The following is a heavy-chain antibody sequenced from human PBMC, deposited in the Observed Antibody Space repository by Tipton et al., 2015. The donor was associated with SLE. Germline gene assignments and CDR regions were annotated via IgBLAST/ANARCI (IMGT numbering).Heavy chain of an antibody. J-gene: IGHJ4*02. V-gene: IGHV3-64D*06. CDR2: LSSHGGST. CDR3: VKGRDYYDTSGPDY. CDR1: GFTFSSYA. D-gene: IGHD3-22*01. Sequence: GSLRLSCAASGFTFSSYAMQWVRQAPGKGLEYVSALSSHGGSTYYAESVKGRFTISRDNSKNTLYLQMSSLRPEDTAVYYCVKGRDYYDTSGPDYWGQGTLVTVSS.